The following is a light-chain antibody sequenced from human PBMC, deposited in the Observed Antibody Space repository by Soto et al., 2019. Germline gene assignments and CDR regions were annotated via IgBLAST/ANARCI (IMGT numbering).Light chain of an antibody. CDR1: SSDIGTYDL. Sequence: QSVLTQPASVSGSPGQSITISCTGTSSDIGTYDLVSWYQHHPGKAPKLMIYEVNQRPSGVSNRFSASKSGNSASLTISGIQAEDEADYYCCSYAGSSIFVVFGGGTKLTVL. CDR3: CSYAGSSIFVV. CDR2: EVN. J-gene: IGLJ2*01. V-gene: IGLV2-23*02.